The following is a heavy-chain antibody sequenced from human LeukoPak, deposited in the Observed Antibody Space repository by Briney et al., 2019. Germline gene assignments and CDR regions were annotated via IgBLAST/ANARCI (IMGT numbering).Heavy chain of an antibody. CDR2: INPNSGGT. V-gene: IGHV1-2*02. CDR3: ASQKGRDYYYSSGYYGY. CDR1: GYTFTGYY. Sequence: ASVKVSCKASGYTFTGYYMHWVRQAPGQGLEWMGWINPNSGGTNYAQKFQGRVTMTRDTSISTAYMELSRLRSDDTAVYYCASQKGRDYYYSSGYYGYWGQGTLVTVSS. D-gene: IGHD3-22*01. J-gene: IGHJ4*02.